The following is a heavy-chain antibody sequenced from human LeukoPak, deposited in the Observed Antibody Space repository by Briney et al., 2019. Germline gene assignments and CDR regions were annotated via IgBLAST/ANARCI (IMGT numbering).Heavy chain of an antibody. V-gene: IGHV3-15*01. CDR2: IKTKTDGGTT. Sequence: GGSLRLSCAASGFTFSNAWMSWVRQAPGKGLEWVGRIKTKTDGGTTDYVAPVKGRFTISRDDSKNTLYLQMNSLKTEDTAVYYCAKGHRYCTSGNCNSPVDYWGQGTLVTVSP. D-gene: IGHD2-15*01. CDR3: AKGHRYCTSGNCNSPVDY. J-gene: IGHJ4*02. CDR1: GFTFSNAW.